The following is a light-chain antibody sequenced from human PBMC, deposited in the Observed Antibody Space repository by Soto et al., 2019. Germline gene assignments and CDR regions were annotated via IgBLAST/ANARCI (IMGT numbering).Light chain of an antibody. Sequence: DIPLTQSPSSLSASVGDRITITCRPSQDISNYLAWYQQKPGKVPKLLIYAASTLQSGVPTRFSGRRSGTDFTLTISSLLPEDVATYYCQKYYFAPLTFGGGTKVEIK. CDR2: AAS. J-gene: IGKJ4*01. V-gene: IGKV1-27*01. CDR1: QDISNY. CDR3: QKYYFAPLT.